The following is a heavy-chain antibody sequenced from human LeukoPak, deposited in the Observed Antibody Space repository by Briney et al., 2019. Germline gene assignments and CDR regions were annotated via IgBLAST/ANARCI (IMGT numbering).Heavy chain of an antibody. J-gene: IGHJ4*02. CDR1: GFTFSSSW. CDR3: ARAMISGSDY. V-gene: IGHV3-74*01. Sequence: GGSLRLSCAASGFTFSSSWMHCVRQAPGKGLVWVSRINSDGSTTTYADSVRGRFTISRDNAKNTLYLQMNSLRAEDTAVYNYARAMISGSDYWGQGTLVTVSS. D-gene: IGHD3-22*01. CDR2: INSDGSTT.